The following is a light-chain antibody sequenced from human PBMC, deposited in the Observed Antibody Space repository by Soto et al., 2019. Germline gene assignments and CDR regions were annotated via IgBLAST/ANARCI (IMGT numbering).Light chain of an antibody. CDR3: RQRSNWPRT. CDR1: QNISSY. J-gene: IGKJ1*01. CDR2: DVS. V-gene: IGKV3-11*01. Sequence: IVLTQSPVTLSLSPGERATLSCRASQNISSYLIWYQQKPGQAPRLLMYDVSNRATGIPARFSGSGSGTDFTLTISSLEPEDLAVYYCRQRSNWPRTFGQGTKVDNK.